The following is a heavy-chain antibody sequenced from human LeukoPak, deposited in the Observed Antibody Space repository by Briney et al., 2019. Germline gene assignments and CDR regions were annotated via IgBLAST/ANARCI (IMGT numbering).Heavy chain of an antibody. D-gene: IGHD3-10*01. CDR3: GRDAPLRGSETMDY. V-gene: IGHV3-23*01. CDR2: IRHSGVDS. CDR1: RFSFSDYT. J-gene: IGHJ4*02. Sequence: GGSLRLSCAASRFSFSDYTMSWVRQLPGKGLEWVSGIRHSGVDSSYADSVKGRFTISRDNSKNTLYLQMNSLRAEDTAVYYRGRDAPLRGSETMDYWGQGTLVTVSS.